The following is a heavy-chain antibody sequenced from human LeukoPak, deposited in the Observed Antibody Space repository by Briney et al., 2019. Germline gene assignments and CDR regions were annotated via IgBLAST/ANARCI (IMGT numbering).Heavy chain of an antibody. CDR1: GFTFSSYA. CDR2: ISYDESNT. V-gene: IGHV3-30*04. Sequence: PGGSLRLSCAASGFTFSSYAMHWVRQAPGKGLEWVAHISYDESNTFYADSVKGRFTISRDNSKNTLYLQMNSLRVEDTAVYYCASDGDGDYVFSYYFDYWGQGTLVTVSS. D-gene: IGHD4-17*01. J-gene: IGHJ4*02. CDR3: ASDGDGDYVFSYYFDY.